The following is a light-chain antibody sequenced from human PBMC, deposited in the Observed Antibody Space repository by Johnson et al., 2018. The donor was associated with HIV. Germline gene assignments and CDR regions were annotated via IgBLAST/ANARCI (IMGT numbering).Light chain of an antibody. CDR1: SSTFGNSY. J-gene: IGLJ1*01. Sequence: QAVLTQPPSVSAAPGQRVTISCSGASSTFGNSYISWYQLLPGSPPKLLVFKNNERPSGIPDRFSGSNSGTSATLDITGLQTGDEADYYCATWDTSLSAGVFGTVTKFTVL. V-gene: IGLV1-51*02. CDR2: KNN. CDR3: ATWDTSLSAGV.